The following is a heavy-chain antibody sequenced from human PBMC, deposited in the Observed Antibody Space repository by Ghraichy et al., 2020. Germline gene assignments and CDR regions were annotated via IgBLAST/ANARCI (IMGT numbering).Heavy chain of an antibody. D-gene: IGHD1-26*01. J-gene: IGHJ4*02. CDR3: ARDRGGSYSEIDY. CDR1: GFNFDTFS. Sequence: GSLRLSCVASGFNFDTFSLNWVRQAPGKGLEWISFISNNAGAIQYADSVKGRFTISRDNAKNSLYLQMNSLRDEDTAVYYCARDRGGSYSEIDYWGQGTLVTVSS. V-gene: IGHV3-48*02. CDR2: ISNNAGAI.